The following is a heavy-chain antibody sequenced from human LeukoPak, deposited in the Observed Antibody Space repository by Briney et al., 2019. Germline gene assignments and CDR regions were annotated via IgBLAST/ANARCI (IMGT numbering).Heavy chain of an antibody. CDR1: GGSVGSAGYY. CDR3: ARTQSQSGSYRYYFGY. J-gene: IGHJ4*02. CDR2: IYYIRNT. V-gene: IGHV4-61*08. D-gene: IGHD1-26*01. Sequence: KSSETLSLTCTVSGGSVGSAGYYWSWIRQPPGGGLEWIGYIYYIRNTNYNPSPKSRVTMSLDPSKNQFSLKLNSVTAADTAVYYCARTQSQSGSYRYYFGYWGQGTLVTVSS.